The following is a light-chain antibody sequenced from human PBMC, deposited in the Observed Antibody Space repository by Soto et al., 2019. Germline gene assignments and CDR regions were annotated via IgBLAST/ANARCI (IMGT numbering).Light chain of an antibody. J-gene: IGLJ1*01. Sequence: QSALTQPASVSGSPGQSITISCTGTSSDVGGYNYVFWYQHHPGKAPKLMIFDVSNRPSGVSNRFSGSKSANTASLTISGLQAEDEADYYCSSYTSSSTPYVFGTGTKVTVL. CDR1: SSDVGGYNY. CDR2: DVS. V-gene: IGLV2-14*03. CDR3: SSYTSSSTPYV.